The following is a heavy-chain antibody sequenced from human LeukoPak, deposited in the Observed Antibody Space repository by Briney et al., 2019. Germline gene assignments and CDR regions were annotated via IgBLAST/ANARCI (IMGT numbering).Heavy chain of an antibody. V-gene: IGHV4-39*01. CDR1: GSSISSSSYY. J-gene: IGHJ4*02. D-gene: IGHD3-22*01. Sequence: SEPLSLTCTVSGSSISSSSYYWGWIRQPPGKGLEWIGSTYYSGRTYYNPSLTSRVTLSVDTSKNLSSLNLSSVNAADTPVYYCARLYYDSSGYYQICYFDYWGQGTLVTVSS. CDR2: TYYSGRT. CDR3: ARLYYDSSGYYQICYFDY.